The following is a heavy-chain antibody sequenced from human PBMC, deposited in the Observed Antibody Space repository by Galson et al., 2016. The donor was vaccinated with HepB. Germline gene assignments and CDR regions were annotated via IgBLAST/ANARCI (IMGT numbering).Heavy chain of an antibody. Sequence: SLRLSCAASGFTFGDYAMSWFRQAPGKGLEWVGSIRSKAYGGTTEYAASVKGRFTISRDDSKSIAYLQMNSLKTEDTAMYYYTRDRYLIDAFDIWGQGTMVTVSS. CDR1: GFTFGDYA. CDR3: TRDRYLIDAFDI. D-gene: IGHD3-16*02. CDR2: IRSKAYGGTT. V-gene: IGHV3-49*03. J-gene: IGHJ3*02.